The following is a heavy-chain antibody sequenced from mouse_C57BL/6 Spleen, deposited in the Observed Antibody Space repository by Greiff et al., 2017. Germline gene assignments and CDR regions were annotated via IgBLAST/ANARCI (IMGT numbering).Heavy chain of an antibody. V-gene: IGHV1-53*01. CDR1: GYTFTSYW. Sequence: QVQLQQPGTELVKPGASVKLSCKASGYTFTSYWMHWVKQRPGQGLEWIGNINPSNGGTNYNEKFKSKATLTVDKSSSTAYLQLSSLTSEDSAVYYCARGGLWRGAMDYWGQGTSVTVSS. CDR3: ARGGLWRGAMDY. J-gene: IGHJ4*01. CDR2: INPSNGGT.